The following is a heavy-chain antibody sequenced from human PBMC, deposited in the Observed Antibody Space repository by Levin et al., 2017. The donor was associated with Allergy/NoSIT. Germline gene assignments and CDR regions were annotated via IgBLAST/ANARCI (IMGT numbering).Heavy chain of an antibody. CDR1: GSTTSLFY. CDR3: ARDTGGWYFDR. CDR2: INHSGST. V-gene: IGHV4-59*01. D-gene: IGHD3-16*01. Sequence: KSSETLSLTCTVSGSTTSLFYWNWIRQTPGKGLEWIGYINHSGSTKYNPSLKSRVTISLDNSKNQFSLLLTSVTAADTAVYYCARDTGGWYFDRWGQGTLVTVSS. J-gene: IGHJ5*02.